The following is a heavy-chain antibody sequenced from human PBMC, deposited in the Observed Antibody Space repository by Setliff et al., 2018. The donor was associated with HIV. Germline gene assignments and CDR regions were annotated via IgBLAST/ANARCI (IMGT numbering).Heavy chain of an antibody. CDR3: ARGFHGNSGYPPHWFDP. J-gene: IGHJ5*02. CDR1: GYTFSNYG. Sequence: ASVKVSCKASGYTFSNYGITWVRQAPGQGLEWMGWISTYNGNTNYEQKLQGRVTMTTDTSTSTAYMELRSLRSDDTAVYYCARGFHGNSGYPPHWFDPWGQGTLVTVSS. CDR2: ISTYNGNT. D-gene: IGHD5-12*01. V-gene: IGHV1-18*01.